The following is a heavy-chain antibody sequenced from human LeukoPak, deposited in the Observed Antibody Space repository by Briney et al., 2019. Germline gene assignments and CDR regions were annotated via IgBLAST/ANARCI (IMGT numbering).Heavy chain of an antibody. CDR2: IDHSGIT. CDR3: ARVRRSNRYYHKNPHYYYYMDV. Sequence: PSETLSLTCAVYGGSFSDYYWSSIRQTPGRGLEWIGDIDHSGITNSNPSLKSRVTMSVDTSKNQFSLKLNSVTAADTAVYYCARVRRSNRYYHKNPHYYYYMDVWGKGTTVTVSS. D-gene: IGHD3-22*01. V-gene: IGHV4-34*01. CDR1: GGSFSDYY. J-gene: IGHJ6*03.